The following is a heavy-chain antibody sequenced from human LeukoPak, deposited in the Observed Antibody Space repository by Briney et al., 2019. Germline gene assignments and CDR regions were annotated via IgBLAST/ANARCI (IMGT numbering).Heavy chain of an antibody. J-gene: IGHJ4*02. CDR1: GYTFTSYA. D-gene: IGHD1-26*01. CDR3: ARDSGSGNNDY. Sequence: ASVKVSCKASGYTFTSYAIHWVRQAPGQRLEWMGWTSAGNGNTKYSQNFQGRVTFISNTSATTAFMELSSLRSEDAAVYYCARDSGSGNNDYWGQGTLVTVSS. V-gene: IGHV1-3*01. CDR2: TSAGNGNT.